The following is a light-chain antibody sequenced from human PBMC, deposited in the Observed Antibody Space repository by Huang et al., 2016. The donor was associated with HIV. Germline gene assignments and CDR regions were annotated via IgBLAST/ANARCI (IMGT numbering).Light chain of an antibody. CDR2: DVS. Sequence: EIVMTQSPATLSVSPGERATLSCRASQSVNNNLAWYQQTPGQAPRLLIYDVSTRATGIPARFSGSGSGTEFTLTISSLQSEDFAVYYCQQYNNWPRTFGQGTKVEIK. CDR1: QSVNNN. CDR3: QQYNNWPRT. V-gene: IGKV3-15*01. J-gene: IGKJ1*01.